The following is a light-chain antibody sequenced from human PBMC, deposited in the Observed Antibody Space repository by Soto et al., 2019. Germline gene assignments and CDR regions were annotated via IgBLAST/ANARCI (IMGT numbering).Light chain of an antibody. CDR1: QSISSW. Sequence: DIQMTQSPSTLSASVGDRVTITCRASQSISSWLAWYKHKPGKAPTVLIYKPSTLESGVPSRFSGSGSGTEFNLTISSLQPDDFATNCGQHYYTYPLWVGGGTKVEIK. CDR2: KPS. J-gene: IGKJ4*01. V-gene: IGKV1-5*03. CDR3: QHYYTYPLW.